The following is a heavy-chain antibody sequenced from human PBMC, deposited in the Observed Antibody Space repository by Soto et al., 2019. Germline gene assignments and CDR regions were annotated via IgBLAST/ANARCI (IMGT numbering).Heavy chain of an antibody. D-gene: IGHD6-6*01. Sequence: GESLKISCKGSGYSFTSYWISWVRQMPGKGLEWMGRIDPSDSYTNYSPSFQGHVTISADKSISTAYLQWSSLKASDTAMYYCARQGPLFGSSSPYYYYGMDVWGQGTTVTVSS. CDR2: IDPSDSYT. CDR1: GYSFTSYW. CDR3: ARQGPLFGSSSPYYYYGMDV. J-gene: IGHJ6*02. V-gene: IGHV5-10-1*01.